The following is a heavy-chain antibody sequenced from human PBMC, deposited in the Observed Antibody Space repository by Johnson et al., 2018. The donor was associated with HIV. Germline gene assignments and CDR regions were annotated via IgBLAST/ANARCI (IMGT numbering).Heavy chain of an antibody. Sequence: QMQLVESGGGVVQPGRSLRLSCAASGFTFSSYAMHWVRQAPGRGLEWVAVISYDGSNKYYADSVKGRFIISRDNSKNTLYLQMNSLRAEDTAVYYCARAIVTPDEVAFDIWGQGTLVTVSS. CDR3: ARAIVTPDEVAFDI. J-gene: IGHJ3*02. D-gene: IGHD5-18*01. CDR2: ISYDGSNK. CDR1: GFTFSSYA. V-gene: IGHV3-30*14.